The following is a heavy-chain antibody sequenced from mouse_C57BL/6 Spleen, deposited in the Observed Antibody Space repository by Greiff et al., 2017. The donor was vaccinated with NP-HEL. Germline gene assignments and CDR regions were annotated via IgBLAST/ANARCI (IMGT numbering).Heavy chain of an antibody. Sequence: VQLQQSGAELVRPGSSVKLSCKASGYTFTSYWMDWVKQRPGQGLAWIGNIYPSDSETHYNQKFKDKATLTVDKSSSTAYMQLSSLTSEDSAVYYCGRSGGKIWYFDVWGTGTTVTVAS. D-gene: IGHD1-1*02. CDR3: GRSGGKIWYFDV. CDR2: IYPSDSET. J-gene: IGHJ1*03. V-gene: IGHV1-61*01. CDR1: GYTFTSYW.